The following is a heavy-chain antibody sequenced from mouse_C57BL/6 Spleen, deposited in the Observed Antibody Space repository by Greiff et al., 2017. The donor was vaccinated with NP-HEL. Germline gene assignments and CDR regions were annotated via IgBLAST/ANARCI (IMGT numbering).Heavy chain of an antibody. J-gene: IGHJ3*01. CDR3: TRSRAYSYQAWFAY. D-gene: IGHD2-12*01. V-gene: IGHV1-15*01. Sequence: QVQLQQSGAELVRPGASVTLSCKASGYTFTDYEMHWVKQTPVHGLEWIGAIDPETGGTAYNQKFKGKAILTADKSSSTAYMELRSLTSEDSAVYYCTRSRAYSYQAWFAYWGQGTLVTVSA. CDR2: IDPETGGT. CDR1: GYTFTDYE.